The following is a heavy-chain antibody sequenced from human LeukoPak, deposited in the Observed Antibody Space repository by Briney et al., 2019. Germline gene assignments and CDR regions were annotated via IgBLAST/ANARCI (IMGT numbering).Heavy chain of an antibody. CDR1: GFIFSSNG. CDR3: AKASWSWYYFDF. V-gene: IGHV3-23*01. D-gene: IGHD1-26*01. CDR2: ISGSGGST. Sequence: GGSLRLSCAASGFIFSSNGMCWVRQAPGKGLDWVSSISGSGGSTYYADSVKGRFTISRDNSKNTLYLQMNSLRAEDTAVYYCAKASWSWYYFDFGGQGAQVTVSP. J-gene: IGHJ4*02.